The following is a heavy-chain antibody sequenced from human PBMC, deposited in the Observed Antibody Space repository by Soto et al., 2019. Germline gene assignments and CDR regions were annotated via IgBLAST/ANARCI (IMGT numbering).Heavy chain of an antibody. J-gene: IGHJ6*02. Sequence: SETLSLTCAVYGGSFSGYYWSWIRQPPGKGLEWIGEINHSGSTNYNPSLKSRVTISVDTSKNQFSLKLSSVTAADTALYYCARGFGTSHNSYYYYGTDVWGQGTTVTVSS. D-gene: IGHD3-10*01. CDR3: ARGFGTSHNSYYYYGTDV. CDR1: GGSFSGYY. CDR2: INHSGST. V-gene: IGHV4-34*01.